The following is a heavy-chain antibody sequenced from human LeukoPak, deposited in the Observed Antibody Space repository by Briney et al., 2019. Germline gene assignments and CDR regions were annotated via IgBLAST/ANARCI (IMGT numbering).Heavy chain of an antibody. V-gene: IGHV5-10-1*01. J-gene: IGHJ4*02. CDR1: GYSFTSYW. Sequence: GESLRTSCKGSGYSFTSYWISWVRQMPGKGLEWMGRIDPSDSYTNYSPSFQGHVTISADKSISTAYLQWSSLKASDTAMYYCARHTVRYCSSTSCYNYWGQGTLVTVSS. CDR2: IDPSDSYT. D-gene: IGHD2-2*02. CDR3: ARHTVRYCSSTSCYNY.